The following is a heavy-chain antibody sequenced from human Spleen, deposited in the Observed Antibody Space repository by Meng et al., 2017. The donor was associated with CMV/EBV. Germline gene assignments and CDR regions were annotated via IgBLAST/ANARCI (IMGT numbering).Heavy chain of an antibody. CDR2: IYFSGST. Sequence: SETLSLTCTVTGGSVNSGSYFWSWIRQPPGKALEWIGYIYFSGSTNYNPSLKSRVTISVDTSKNQFSLKLSSVSAADTAVYYCARLNDILTGNNWFDPWGPGTLVTVSS. J-gene: IGHJ5*02. CDR3: ARLNDILTGNNWFDP. D-gene: IGHD3-9*01. CDR1: GGSVNSGSYF. V-gene: IGHV4-61*01.